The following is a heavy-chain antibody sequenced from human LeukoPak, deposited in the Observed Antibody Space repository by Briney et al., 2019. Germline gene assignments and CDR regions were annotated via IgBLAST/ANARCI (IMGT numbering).Heavy chain of an antibody. V-gene: IGHV3-23*01. CDR2: ISGSGGST. Sequence: GGSLRLSCAASGSTFSSYAMSWVRQAPGKGLEWVSAISGSGGSTYYADSVKGRFTISRDNSKNTLYLQMNSLRAEDTAVYYCAKATWIQLSYYFDYWGQGTLVTVSS. CDR1: GSTFSSYA. CDR3: AKATWIQLSYYFDY. D-gene: IGHD5-18*01. J-gene: IGHJ4*02.